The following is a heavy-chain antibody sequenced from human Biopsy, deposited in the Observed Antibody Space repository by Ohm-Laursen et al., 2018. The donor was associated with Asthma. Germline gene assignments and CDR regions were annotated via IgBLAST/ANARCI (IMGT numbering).Heavy chain of an antibody. CDR2: ISVYNGNT. Sequence: GASVKVSCKTSGYTFNSAGITWVRQAPGQGLEWMGWISVYNGNTKVAQKLQDRVTMITDTSTSTVYVELRSLRSDDTAVYFCARAVDYSHYYGIDVWGQGTTVTVS. CDR1: GYTFNSAG. V-gene: IGHV1-18*01. D-gene: IGHD3-10*01. CDR3: ARAVDYSHYYGIDV. J-gene: IGHJ6*02.